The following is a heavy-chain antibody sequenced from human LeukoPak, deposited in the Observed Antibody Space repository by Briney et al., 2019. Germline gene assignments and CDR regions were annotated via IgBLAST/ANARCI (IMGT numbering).Heavy chain of an antibody. CDR3: AIGESIRYYFDY. D-gene: IGHD3-10*01. Sequence: SVKVSCKASGGTFSSYAISWVRQAPGQGLELMGGIIPIFGTANCAQKFQGRVTITTDESTSTAYMELSSLRSEDTAVYYCAIGESIRYYFDYWGQGTLVTVSS. J-gene: IGHJ4*02. CDR2: IIPIFGTA. CDR1: GGTFSSYA. V-gene: IGHV1-69*05.